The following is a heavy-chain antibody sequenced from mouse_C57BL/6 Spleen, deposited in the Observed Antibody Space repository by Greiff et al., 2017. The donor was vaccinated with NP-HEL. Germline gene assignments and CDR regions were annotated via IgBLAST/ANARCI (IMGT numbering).Heavy chain of an antibody. J-gene: IGHJ1*03. D-gene: IGHD1-1*01. CDR2: INPNNGGT. CDR3: ARRGTTVVATRDV. CDR1: GYTFTDYY. V-gene: IGHV1-26*01. Sequence: EVQLHQSGPELVKPGASVKISCKASGYTFTDYYMNWVKQSHGKSLEWIGDINPNNGGTSYNQKFKGKATLTVDKSSSTAYMELRSLTSEDSAVYYCARRGTTVVATRDVWGTGTTVTVSS.